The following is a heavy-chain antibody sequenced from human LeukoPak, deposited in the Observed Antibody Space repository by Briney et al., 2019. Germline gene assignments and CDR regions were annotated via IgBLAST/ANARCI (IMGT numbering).Heavy chain of an antibody. Sequence: PGGSLRLSCAASGLIFSNYWMGWVRQAPGKGLEWVASINQDASEKYYVDSVKGRFTISRDNAKNSVYLQMNSLRAEDTAVYYCARTVVTSLDPWGQGTLVTVSS. CDR2: INQDASEK. CDR1: GLIFSNYW. D-gene: IGHD4-23*01. CDR3: ARTVVTSLDP. J-gene: IGHJ5*02. V-gene: IGHV3-7*01.